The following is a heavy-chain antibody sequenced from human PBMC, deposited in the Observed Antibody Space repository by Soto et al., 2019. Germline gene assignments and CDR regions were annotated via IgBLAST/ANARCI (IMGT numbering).Heavy chain of an antibody. CDR1: VFSFSSYA. D-gene: IGHD6-13*01. CDR2: ISYDGNNK. V-gene: IGHV3-30-3*01. CDR3: ARAPPRGIAAPGTWGSGMDV. J-gene: IGHJ6*02. Sequence: PGGSLRLSCAASVFSFSSYAMHWVRQAPGKGLEWVAVISYDGNNKYYADSVKGRITISRDSSKNMVYLQMNSLRPEDTAVYYCARAPPRGIAAPGTWGSGMDVWGQGTTVTVSS.